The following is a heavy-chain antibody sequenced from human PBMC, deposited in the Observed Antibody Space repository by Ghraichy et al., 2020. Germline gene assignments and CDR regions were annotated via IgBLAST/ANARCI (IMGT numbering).Heavy chain of an antibody. J-gene: IGHJ6*02. CDR3: ARHVYYDSSGYRSAYYYYGMDV. Sequence: SETLSLTCTVSGGSISSSSYYWGWIRQPPGKGLEWIGSIYYSGSTYYNPSLKSRVTISVDTSKNQFSLKLSSVTAADTAVYYCARHVYYDSSGYRSAYYYYGMDVWGQGTTVTVSS. CDR1: GGSISSSSYY. D-gene: IGHD3-22*01. V-gene: IGHV4-39*01. CDR2: IYYSGST.